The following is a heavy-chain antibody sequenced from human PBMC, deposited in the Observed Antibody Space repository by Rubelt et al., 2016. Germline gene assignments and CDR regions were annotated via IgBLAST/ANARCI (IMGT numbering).Heavy chain of an antibody. CDR1: GGSIRSHY. CDR2: IYYAGDT. D-gene: IGHD4-17*01. V-gene: IGHV4-59*11. Sequence: QVQLQESGPGLVQPSATLSLTCSVSGGSIRSHYWSWVRQPPGKGLEWIGYIYYAGDTTYNPALKSRVSILVDSSKSHFSLNVTSVMPADTAVYFCARGGDYDAIDIWGQGALVTVSS. CDR3: ARGGDYDAIDI. J-gene: IGHJ3*02.